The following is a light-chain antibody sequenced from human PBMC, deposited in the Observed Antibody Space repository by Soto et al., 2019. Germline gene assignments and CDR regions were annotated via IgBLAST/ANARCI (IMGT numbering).Light chain of an antibody. CDR2: GAS. V-gene: IGKV3-15*01. Sequence: EIVMTQSPVTLSVSPGERATLSCRASQSVSDKSAWYQQKPGQAPRLLIFGASNRATGIPARFSGSGSETEFTLTISSLQSEDFAVYYCQQYKSWPYTFGQGTKV. CDR1: QSVSDK. CDR3: QQYKSWPYT. J-gene: IGKJ2*01.